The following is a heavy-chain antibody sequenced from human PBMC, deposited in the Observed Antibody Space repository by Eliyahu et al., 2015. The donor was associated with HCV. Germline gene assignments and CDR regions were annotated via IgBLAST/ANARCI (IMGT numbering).Heavy chain of an antibody. CDR1: GXSVDIDS. V-gene: IGHV4-59*02. CDR3: AKGGGGKDGWFGP. J-gene: IGHJ5*02. D-gene: IGHD3-16*01. Sequence: QVHLQESGPGLVKPSETLSLICSVSGXSVDIDSWSFLRXSPEKGLEWXGFVEHSGSAHYNPXLKSRVSLSIDXDTNEFSLRMTSVTRTDTALYFCAKGGGGKDGWFGPWGQGALVTVSS. CDR2: VEHSGSA.